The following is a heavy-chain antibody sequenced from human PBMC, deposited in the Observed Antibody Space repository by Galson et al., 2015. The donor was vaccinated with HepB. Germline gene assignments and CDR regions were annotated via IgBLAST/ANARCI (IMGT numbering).Heavy chain of an antibody. CDR1: GYIFNDYA. CDR2: INTNTGSP. Sequence: SVKVSCKASGYIFNDYAMNWVRQAPGQGPEWMGLINTNTGSPTYAQGFTGRFVFSLDSSVSTAYLQINSLKADDTAVYYCARTPNYASGSHYNVWFDPWGQGTLVTVSS. V-gene: IGHV7-4-1*02. J-gene: IGHJ5*02. D-gene: IGHD3-10*01. CDR3: ARTPNYASGSHYNVWFDP.